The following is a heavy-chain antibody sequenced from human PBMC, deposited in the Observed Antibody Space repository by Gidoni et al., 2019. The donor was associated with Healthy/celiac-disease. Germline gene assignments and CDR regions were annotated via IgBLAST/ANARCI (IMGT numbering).Heavy chain of an antibody. CDR1: GFTFSSSA. D-gene: IGHD6-19*01. Sequence: EVQLLESGGGLVQPGGSLRLSCEASGFTFSSSAMSWVRQAPGKGLEWVSTNSGSGGSAFYADSVKGRFTISRDNSKNTLYLQMNSLRAEDTAVYYCAKPSSGWYLWGYWGQGTLVTVSS. J-gene: IGHJ4*02. V-gene: IGHV3-23*01. CDR3: AKPSSGWYLWGY. CDR2: NSGSGGSA.